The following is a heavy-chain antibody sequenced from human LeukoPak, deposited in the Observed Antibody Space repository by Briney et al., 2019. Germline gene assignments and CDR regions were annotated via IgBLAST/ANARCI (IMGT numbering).Heavy chain of an antibody. Sequence: PGGSLRLSCAASGFTFSSYGMHWVRQAPGKGLEWVAVISYDGSNKYYADSVKGRFTISRDNSKNTLYLQMNSLRAEDTAVYYCARDGSTAMGNWGQGTLVTVSS. CDR1: GFTFSSYG. J-gene: IGHJ4*02. CDR2: ISYDGSNK. CDR3: ARDGSTAMGN. D-gene: IGHD5-18*01. V-gene: IGHV3-30*03.